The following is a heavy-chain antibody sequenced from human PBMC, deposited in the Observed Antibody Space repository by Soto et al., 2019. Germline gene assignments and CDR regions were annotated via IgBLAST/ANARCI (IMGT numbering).Heavy chain of an antibody. V-gene: IGHV4-39*01. CDR3: ARLDYNKKAYYFDY. CDR1: GGSISSSSYY. J-gene: IGHJ4*02. Sequence: LSLTCTVSGGSISSSSYYWGWIRQPPGKGLEWIGSIYYSGSTYYNPSLKSRVTISVDTSKNQFSLKLSSVTAADTAVYYRARLDYNKKAYYFDYWGQGTLVTVSS. D-gene: IGHD4-4*01. CDR2: IYYSGST.